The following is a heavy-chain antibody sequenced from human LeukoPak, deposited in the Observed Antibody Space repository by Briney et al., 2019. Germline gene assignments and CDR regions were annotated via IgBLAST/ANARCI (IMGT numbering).Heavy chain of an antibody. J-gene: IGHJ4*02. V-gene: IGHV3-30*02. Sequence: SGGSLRLSCAASGFTFSSYGMHWVRQAPGKGLEWVAFIRYDGSNKYYADSVKGRFTISRDNSKNTLYLQMNSLRAEDTAVYYCAKDRSVVVPANFFDYWGQGTLVTVSS. CDR3: AKDRSVVVPANFFDY. CDR2: IRYDGSNK. D-gene: IGHD2-2*01. CDR1: GFTFSSYG.